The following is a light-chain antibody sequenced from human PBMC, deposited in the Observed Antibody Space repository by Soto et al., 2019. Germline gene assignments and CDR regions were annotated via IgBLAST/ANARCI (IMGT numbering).Light chain of an antibody. V-gene: IGKV3-11*01. CDR2: DAS. Sequence: EIVLTQSPATLSLSLGERATLSCRASQSISVYLAWYHQKPGQAPRLLIFDASDRATDIPARFSGSGSGTDFTLTISSLEPEDFAVYYCQHRYNWPWTFGQGTKVEIK. CDR3: QHRYNWPWT. J-gene: IGKJ1*01. CDR1: QSISVY.